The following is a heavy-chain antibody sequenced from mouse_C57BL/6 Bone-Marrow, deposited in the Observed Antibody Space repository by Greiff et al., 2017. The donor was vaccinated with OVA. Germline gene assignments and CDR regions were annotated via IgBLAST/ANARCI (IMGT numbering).Heavy chain of an antibody. CDR1: GYTFTSYW. CDR2: IHPNSGST. Sequence: QVQLKQPGAELVKPGASVKLSCKASGYTFTSYWMHWVKQRPGQGLEWIGMIHPNSGSTNYNEKFKSKATLTVDKSSSTAYMQLSSLTSEDSAVYYCARYGYDGAMDYWGQGTSVTVSS. CDR3: ARYGYDGAMDY. D-gene: IGHD2-2*01. J-gene: IGHJ4*01. V-gene: IGHV1-64*01.